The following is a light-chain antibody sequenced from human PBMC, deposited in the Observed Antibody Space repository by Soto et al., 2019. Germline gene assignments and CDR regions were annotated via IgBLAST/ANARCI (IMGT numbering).Light chain of an antibody. V-gene: IGKV1-5*01. CDR3: QQRSNWPPWT. CDR2: DAS. Sequence: DIHMTQSPSTLSASVGDRVTITCRASQSISSWLAWYQQKPGKAPKLLIYDASSLESGVPSRFSGSGSGTEFTLTISSLQPEDFAVYYCQQRSNWPPWTFGQGTKVDI. J-gene: IGKJ1*01. CDR1: QSISSW.